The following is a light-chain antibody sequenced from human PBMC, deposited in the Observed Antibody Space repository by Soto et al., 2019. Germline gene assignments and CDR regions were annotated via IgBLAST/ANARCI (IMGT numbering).Light chain of an antibody. CDR3: QQYNNWPPIVT. V-gene: IGKV3-15*01. CDR2: GAS. Sequence: EIVMTQSPATLSVSPGERATLSCRASQSVSSNLAWYQQKPGQAPRLLIYGASTRATGIPARFSGSGSGTALTLTISSLQSEDFAVYYCQQYNNWPPIVTFGPGTKVDIK. CDR1: QSVSSN. J-gene: IGKJ3*01.